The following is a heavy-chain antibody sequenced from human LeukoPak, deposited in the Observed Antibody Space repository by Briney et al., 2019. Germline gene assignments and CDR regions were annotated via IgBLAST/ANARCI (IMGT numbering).Heavy chain of an antibody. CDR1: GDSITNYY. V-gene: IGHV4-4*07. J-gene: IGHJ4*02. Sequence: SETLSLTCSVSGDSITNYYWNWIRQPAGKGLEWIGRIYISGITNYNPSLKSRVTMSVDTSKNHFSLKLSSVTAADTAVYYCARSSIDSGSNFDYWGQGTLVAVSS. CDR3: ARSSIDSGSNFDY. CDR2: IYISGIT. D-gene: IGHD3-10*01.